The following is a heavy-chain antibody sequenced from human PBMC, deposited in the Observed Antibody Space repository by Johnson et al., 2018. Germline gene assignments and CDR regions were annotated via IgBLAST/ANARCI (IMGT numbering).Heavy chain of an antibody. CDR2: ISYDGRNK. D-gene: IGHD1-26*01. J-gene: IGHJ3*02. V-gene: IGHV3-30*18. CDR3: AKDWEAPHDACDI. Sequence: QVQLVESGGGVVQPGRSLRLSCAASGFTFSSYGMHWVRQAPGKGLEWVAVISYDGRNKYYADSVKGRFTISRDNSKNTLYLQMNSLRAEDTAVYYCAKDWEAPHDACDIWGQGTMVTVSS. CDR1: GFTFSSYG.